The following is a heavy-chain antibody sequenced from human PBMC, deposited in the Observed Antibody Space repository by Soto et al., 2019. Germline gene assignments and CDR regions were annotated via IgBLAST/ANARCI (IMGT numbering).Heavy chain of an antibody. D-gene: IGHD2-15*01. J-gene: IGHJ4*02. CDR1: GLTFGSRA. Sequence: PWGSLRLSCVASGLTFGSRAMSWVRQAPGEGLQWFATITDNGGDAKYADSVRGRFVISRDNSKKTLYLQMTSLTAEDSAMYFCARGSTESYPGSRIFDFWGRGTLVTVSS. CDR2: ITDNGGDA. CDR3: ARGSTESYPGSRIFDF. V-gene: IGHV3-23*01.